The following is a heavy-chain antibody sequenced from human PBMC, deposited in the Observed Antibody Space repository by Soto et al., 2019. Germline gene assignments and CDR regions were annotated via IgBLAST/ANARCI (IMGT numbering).Heavy chain of an antibody. CDR3: AKMEGMDPWAYSFDY. J-gene: IGHJ4*02. CDR1: GFTFSDFA. Sequence: EVQVLESGGGLVQPGGSLRLSCAATGFTFSDFAMSWVRQAPGKGLEWVSRIHGGGNGPHYADSVKGRVTISRDNSKNTLYLQMNSLGAEDTAVYYCAKMEGMDPWAYSFDYWGQGTLVTVSS. V-gene: IGHV3-23*01. CDR2: IHGGGNGP. D-gene: IGHD2-2*03.